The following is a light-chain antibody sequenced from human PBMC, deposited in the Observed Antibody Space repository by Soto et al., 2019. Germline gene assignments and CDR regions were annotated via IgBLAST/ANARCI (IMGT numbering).Light chain of an antibody. CDR2: DVS. V-gene: IGLV2-11*01. CDR1: SSGVGGYDY. J-gene: IGLJ1*01. CDR3: CSYAGRFYV. Sequence: QSVLTQPRSVSGSPGQSVTISCTGTSSGVGGYDYVSWYQQSPGKAPKFIIYDVSQRPSGVPDRFSGSKSGNTASLTISGLQAEDEADYYCCSYAGRFYVFGTGTKLTVL.